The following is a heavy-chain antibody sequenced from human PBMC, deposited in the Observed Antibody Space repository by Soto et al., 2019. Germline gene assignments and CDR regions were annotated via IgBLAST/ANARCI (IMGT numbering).Heavy chain of an antibody. D-gene: IGHD1-1*01. Sequence: QVQLQESGPGLVRPSQTLSLTCSVSGASIYNGGYFWSWIRQSPGKGLEWIGHIHNSGSPHNNPSLKSRVTISADTSMNQFSLALTSVSAADTAMYYCARGTTTENVDSWGQGILVTVSS. CDR1: GASIYNGGYF. CDR2: IHNSGSP. J-gene: IGHJ4*02. V-gene: IGHV4-30-4*01. CDR3: ARGTTTENVDS.